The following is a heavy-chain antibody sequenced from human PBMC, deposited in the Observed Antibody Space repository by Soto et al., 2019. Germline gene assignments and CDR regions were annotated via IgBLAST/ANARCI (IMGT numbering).Heavy chain of an antibody. D-gene: IGHD3-10*01. J-gene: IGHJ5*02. V-gene: IGHV4-39*01. CDR3: ARLLGSGSYINWFDP. CDR1: GGSISSSSYY. CDR2: IYYSGST. Sequence: SETLSLTCTVSGGSISSSSYYWGWIRQPPGKGLEWIGSIYYSGSTYHNPSLKSRVTISVDTPKNQFSLKLSSVTAADTAVYYCARLLGSGSYINWFDPWGQGTLVTVSS.